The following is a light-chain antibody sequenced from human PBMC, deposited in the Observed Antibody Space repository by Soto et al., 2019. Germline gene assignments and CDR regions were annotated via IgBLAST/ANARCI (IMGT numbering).Light chain of an antibody. Sequence: IQMPQSPYSLSASVGDRVAITCRASQDINIFLAWVQQKPRKAPKSLIYAASTFQSGGSSTFSGSGHGTDFTLTITGLQPEEFPTYYCPQYSSYPPTFGGGTKVEL. V-gene: IGKV1-16*01. J-gene: IGKJ4*01. CDR3: PQYSSYPPT. CDR1: QDINIF. CDR2: AAS.